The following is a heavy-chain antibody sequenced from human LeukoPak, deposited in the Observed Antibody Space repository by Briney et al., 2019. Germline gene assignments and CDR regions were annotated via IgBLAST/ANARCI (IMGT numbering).Heavy chain of an antibody. D-gene: IGHD1-1*01. CDR1: GFSFSDYY. CDR3: ATINFRPY. V-gene: IGHV3-11*01. CDR2: IRSGATTI. J-gene: IGHJ4*02. Sequence: GGSLTLSCEASGFSFSDYYMSWIRQPPGKGLEWIAYIRSGATTIYYADSVKGRFTISRDDAKNSLFLQMNSLRAEDTAIYYCATINFRPYWGQGTLVTVPS.